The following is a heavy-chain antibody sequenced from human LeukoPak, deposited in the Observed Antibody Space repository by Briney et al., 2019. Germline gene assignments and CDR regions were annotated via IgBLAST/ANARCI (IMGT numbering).Heavy chain of an antibody. Sequence: ASVKVSCKASGYTFTSYGISWVRQAPGQGLEWMGWISAYNGNTNYAQKLQGRVTMTTDTSTSTAYMELRSLRSDDTAVYYCARDRRFWSGYLGYYYDMDVRGQGTTVTVSS. J-gene: IGHJ6*02. V-gene: IGHV1-18*01. CDR2: ISAYNGNT. CDR1: GYTFTSYG. CDR3: ARDRRFWSGYLGYYYDMDV. D-gene: IGHD3-3*01.